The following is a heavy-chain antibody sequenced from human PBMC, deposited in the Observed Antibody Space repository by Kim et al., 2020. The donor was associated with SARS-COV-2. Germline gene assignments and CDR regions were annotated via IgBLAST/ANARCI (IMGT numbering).Heavy chain of an antibody. Sequence: GGSLRLSCAASGFIFSGSAMHWVRQASGKGLEWVGRIRSKANSYATAYAASVKGRFTISRDDSKTTTYLQMNSLKTEDTAVYYCTRVPGTTLALWEAFV. CDR3: TRVPGTTLALWEAFV. CDR2: IRSKANSYAT. CDR1: GFIFSGSA. V-gene: IGHV3-73*01. J-gene: IGHJ3*02. D-gene: IGHD1-1*01.